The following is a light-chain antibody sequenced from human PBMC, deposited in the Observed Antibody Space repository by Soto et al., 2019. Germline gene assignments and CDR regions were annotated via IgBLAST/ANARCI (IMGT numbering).Light chain of an antibody. J-gene: IGLJ2*01. CDR3: SSYTSSSTVVG. V-gene: IGLV2-14*01. Sequence: QSVLTQPASVSGSPGQSITISCTGTSSDDGGYNYVSWYQQHPGKAPKLMIYEVRNRPSGVSNRFSGSKSGNTASLTISGLPAEDEAEYDCSSYTSSSTVVGFGGGAKLTVL. CDR1: SSDDGGYNY. CDR2: EVR.